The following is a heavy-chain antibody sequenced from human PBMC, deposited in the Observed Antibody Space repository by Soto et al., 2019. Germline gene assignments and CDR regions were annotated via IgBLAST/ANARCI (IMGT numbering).Heavy chain of an antibody. J-gene: IGHJ4*02. CDR1: GFTFSSYA. CDR3: AKDPMGYYYGSGSYFDY. CDR2: ISGSGGST. V-gene: IGHV3-23*01. D-gene: IGHD3-10*01. Sequence: GGSLRLSCAASGFTFSSYAMSWVRQAPGKGLEWVSAISGSGGSTYYADSVKGRFTISRDNSKNTLYLQMNSLRAEDTAVYYCAKDPMGYYYGSGSYFDYWGQGTLVTVSS.